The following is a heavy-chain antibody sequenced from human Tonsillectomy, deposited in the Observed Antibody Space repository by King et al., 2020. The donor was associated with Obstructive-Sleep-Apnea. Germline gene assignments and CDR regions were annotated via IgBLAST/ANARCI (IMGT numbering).Heavy chain of an antibody. CDR3: ARIAAISSSYPNWFDP. V-gene: IGHV4-4*02. CDR1: GGSISNTNW. D-gene: IGHD3-22*01. CDR2: IFHSGST. Sequence: VPLQESGPGLVKPSGTLSLTCTVSGGSISNTNWWSWVRQPPGKELEWIGKIFHSGSTNYNPSLKSRVTISLDKSKDQFSLKLTSVTAADTAMYYCARIAAISSSYPNWFDPWGQGTLVTVSS. J-gene: IGHJ5*02.